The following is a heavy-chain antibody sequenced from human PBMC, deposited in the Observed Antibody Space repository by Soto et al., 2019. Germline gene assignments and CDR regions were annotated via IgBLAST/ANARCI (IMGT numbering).Heavy chain of an antibody. V-gene: IGHV3-21*01. J-gene: IGHJ6*02. CDR2: ISSSSSYI. CDR1: GFTFSSYS. D-gene: IGHD6-6*01. CDR3: ARDPGGAARHAYYYYGMDV. Sequence: EVQLVESGGGLVKPGGSLRLSCAASGFTFSSYSMNWVRQAPGKGLEWVSSISSSSSYIYYADSVKGRFTISRDNAKKSLYLQMNSLRAEDTAVYYCARDPGGAARHAYYYYGMDVWGQGTTVTVSS.